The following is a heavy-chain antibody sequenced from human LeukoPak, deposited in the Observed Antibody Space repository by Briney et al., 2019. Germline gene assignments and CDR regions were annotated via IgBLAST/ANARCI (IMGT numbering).Heavy chain of an antibody. CDR3: ATGERMVRGDGVDY. CDR2: IYSGGST. CDR1: GFTVRNNY. D-gene: IGHD3-10*01. Sequence: GGSLRLSCAASGFTVRNNYMSWVRQAPGKGLEWVSVIYSGGSTYYADSVKGRFTISRDNSKNTLYLQMNSLRAEDTAVYFCATGERMVRGDGVDYWGQVTLVTVSS. J-gene: IGHJ4*02. V-gene: IGHV3-66*01.